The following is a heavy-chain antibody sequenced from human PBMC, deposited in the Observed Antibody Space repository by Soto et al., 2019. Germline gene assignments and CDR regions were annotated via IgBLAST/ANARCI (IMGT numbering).Heavy chain of an antibody. CDR2: ISYDGSNK. CDR1: GFTFSSYG. J-gene: IGHJ6*02. V-gene: IGHV3-30*19. CDR3: AREVYLRITMIVVVITSKDYYYGMDV. D-gene: IGHD3-22*01. Sequence: GGSLRLSCAASGFTFSSYGMHWVRQAPGKGLEWVAVISYDGSNKYYADSVKGRFTISRDNSKNTLYLQMNSLRAEDTAVYYCAREVYLRITMIVVVITSKDYYYGMDVWGQGTTVTVSS.